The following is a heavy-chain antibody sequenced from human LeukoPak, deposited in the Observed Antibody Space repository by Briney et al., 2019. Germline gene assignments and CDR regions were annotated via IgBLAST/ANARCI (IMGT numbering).Heavy chain of an antibody. J-gene: IGHJ6*02. D-gene: IGHD3-10*01. CDR1: GYTFTNSG. CDR3: ASERVIDITLARGGLDV. CDR2: ISPRNGNA. Sequence: ASVKVSCKASGYTFTNSGVTWVRQAPGQGLQWMGWISPRNGNAVYAQEFQGGVTMTSDTSTTTAYMELRSLISDDTAVYYCASERVIDITLARGGLDVWGQGTTVIVSS. V-gene: IGHV1-18*01.